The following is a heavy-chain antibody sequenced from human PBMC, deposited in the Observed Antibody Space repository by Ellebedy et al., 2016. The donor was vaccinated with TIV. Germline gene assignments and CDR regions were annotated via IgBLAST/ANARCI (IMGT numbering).Heavy chain of an antibody. J-gene: IGHJ3*02. V-gene: IGHV3-7*01. D-gene: IGHD4-17*01. CDR1: GFSFSSYW. CDR2: IRLDGGGK. Sequence: GESLKISCAASGFSFSSYWMTWVRQAPGKGLEWVANIRLDGGGKYYVDSVKGRFTVSRDNAKNSLYLQMTSLRADDTAVYYCATDGSYGDYLSPTHAFEMWGQGTMITVSS. CDR3: ATDGSYGDYLSPTHAFEM.